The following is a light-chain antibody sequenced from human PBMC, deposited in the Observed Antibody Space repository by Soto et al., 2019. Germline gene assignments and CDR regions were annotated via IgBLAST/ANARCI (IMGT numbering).Light chain of an antibody. J-gene: IGKJ4*01. CDR2: DAS. CDR1: QSVDNF. CDR3: QQRSNWPPLT. Sequence: EIVLTQSPATLSLSPGERASLSCRASQSVDNFLAWYQQRPGQAPRLLIYDASKRATSIPARFSGSGSGTDFSLSISSLEPEDFAVYYCQQRSNWPPLTFGGGTKVEI. V-gene: IGKV3-11*01.